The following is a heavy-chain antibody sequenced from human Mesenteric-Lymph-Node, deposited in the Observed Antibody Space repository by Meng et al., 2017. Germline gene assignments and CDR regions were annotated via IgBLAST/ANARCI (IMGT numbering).Heavy chain of an antibody. D-gene: IGHD3-9*01. V-gene: IGHV3-48*03. CDR3: ATILEGLRYFDWSWCDP. Sequence: GGSLRLSCAASGFTFSSYERNWVRQAPGQGLEWVSYISSSGSTIYYADSVKGRFTISRDNAKNSLYLQMNSLRAEDTAVYYCATILEGLRYFDWSWCDPWGQGTLVTVSS. J-gene: IGHJ5*02. CDR2: ISSSGSTI. CDR1: GFTFSSYE.